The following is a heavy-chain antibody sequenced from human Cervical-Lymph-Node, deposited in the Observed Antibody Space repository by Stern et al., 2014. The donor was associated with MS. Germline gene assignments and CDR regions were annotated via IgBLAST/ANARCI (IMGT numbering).Heavy chain of an antibody. J-gene: IGHJ6*02. CDR3: AREVAGHRLGMMDV. CDR2: INPSGGST. Sequence: QDQLVQSGAEVKKPGASVNVSCKASGYSFTSYYIHWVRQAPGHGLEWMGIINPSGGSTSYAQKFQGRVTMTRDTSTSTVYMDLSSLRSEDTAMYYCAREVAGHRLGMMDVWGQGTTVTVSS. V-gene: IGHV1-46*01. CDR1: GYSFTSYY. D-gene: IGHD6-19*01.